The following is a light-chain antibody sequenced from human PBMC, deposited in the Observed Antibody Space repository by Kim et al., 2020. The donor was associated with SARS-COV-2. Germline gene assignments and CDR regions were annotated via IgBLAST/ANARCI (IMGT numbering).Light chain of an antibody. CDR2: QNS. J-gene: IGLJ3*02. CDR3: QAWDSSTAWV. Sequence: SPGQTASITCSGDKLGDKYACWYQQKPGQSPVLVNYQNSKRPSGIPGRFAGSNSGNTATLTISGTQAMDEADYYCQAWDSSTAWVFGGGTQLTVL. CDR1: KLGDKY. V-gene: IGLV3-1*01.